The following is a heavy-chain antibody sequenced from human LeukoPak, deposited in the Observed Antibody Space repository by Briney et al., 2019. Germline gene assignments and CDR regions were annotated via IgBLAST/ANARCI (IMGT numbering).Heavy chain of an antibody. Sequence: GRSLRLSCAASGFTFSSCGMHWVRQAPGKGLEWVAVISYDGSNKYYADSVKGRFTISRDNSKNTLYLQMNSLRAEDTAVYYCAKFLGGAYYYDSSGYYHDAFDIWGQGTMVTVSS. CDR3: AKFLGGAYYYDSSGYYHDAFDI. CDR1: GFTFSSCG. CDR2: ISYDGSNK. V-gene: IGHV3-30*18. D-gene: IGHD3-22*01. J-gene: IGHJ3*02.